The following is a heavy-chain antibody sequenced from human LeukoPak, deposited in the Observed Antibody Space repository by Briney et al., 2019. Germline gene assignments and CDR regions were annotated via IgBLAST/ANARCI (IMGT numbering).Heavy chain of an antibody. CDR2: ITGSGDDA. J-gene: IGHJ4*02. V-gene: IGHV3-23*01. D-gene: IGHD1-26*01. CDR3: AKESTGSSPDY. Sequence: GGSLRLSCAASGCTFSNYGMSWLRQAPGKGLEWVSAITGSGDDAYYADSVHGRFTMSRDNSKSTLYLQMNSLRVEDTALYYCAKESTGSSPDYWGQGTLVTVSS. CDR1: GCTFSNYG.